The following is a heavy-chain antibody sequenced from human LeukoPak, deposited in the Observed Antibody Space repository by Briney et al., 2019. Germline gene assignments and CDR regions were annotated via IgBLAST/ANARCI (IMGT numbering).Heavy chain of an antibody. V-gene: IGHV4-59*01. D-gene: IGHD3-3*01. CDR3: ARGGLKYYDFWSGTPLDY. Sequence: SETLSLTCTVSGGSISSYYWSWIRQPPGKGLEWIGYIYYSGSTNYNPSLKSRVTISVDTSKNQFSLKLSSVTAADTAVYYCARGGLKYYDFWSGTPLDYWGQGTLVTVSS. CDR1: GGSISSYY. J-gene: IGHJ4*02. CDR2: IYYSGST.